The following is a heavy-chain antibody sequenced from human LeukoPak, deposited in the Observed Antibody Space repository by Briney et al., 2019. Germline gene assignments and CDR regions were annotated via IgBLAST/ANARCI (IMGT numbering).Heavy chain of an antibody. D-gene: IGHD2-15*01. J-gene: IGHJ5*02. Sequence: GGSLRLSCADSGFTFSTYGMHWVRQAPGKGLEWVAVISYDGSNKYYADSVKGRFTIPRDNSKNTLYLQMNSLRAEDTAVYYCAKFGGGSSWGQGTLVTVSS. CDR1: GFTFSTYG. CDR2: ISYDGSNK. CDR3: AKFGGGSS. V-gene: IGHV3-30*18.